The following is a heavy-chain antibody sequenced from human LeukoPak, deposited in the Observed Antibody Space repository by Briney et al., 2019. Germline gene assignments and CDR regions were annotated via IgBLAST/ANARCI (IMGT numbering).Heavy chain of an antibody. CDR1: GGSISSSSYY. V-gene: IGHV4-39*07. CDR2: IYYSGST. D-gene: IGHD4-23*01. Sequence: SETLSLTCTVSGGSISSSSYYWGWIRQPPGKGLEWIGSIYYSGSTYYNPSLKSRVTISVDTSKNQFSLKLSSVTAADTAVYYCARETGGNSVFAFDIWGQGTMVTVSS. CDR3: ARETGGNSVFAFDI. J-gene: IGHJ3*02.